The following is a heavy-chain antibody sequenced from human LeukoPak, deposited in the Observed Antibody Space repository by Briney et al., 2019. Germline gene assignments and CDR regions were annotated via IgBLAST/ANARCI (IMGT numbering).Heavy chain of an antibody. CDR3: AKDTRHLMLLRYFDWSPGEGY. D-gene: IGHD3-9*01. Sequence: GGSLRLSCAASGFTFSSYGMHWVRQAPGKGLEWVAVISYDGSNKYYADSVKGRFTISRDNSKNTLYLQMNSLRAEDTAVYYCAKDTRHLMLLRYFDWSPGEGYWGQGTLVTVSS. V-gene: IGHV3-30*18. CDR2: ISYDGSNK. J-gene: IGHJ4*02. CDR1: GFTFSSYG.